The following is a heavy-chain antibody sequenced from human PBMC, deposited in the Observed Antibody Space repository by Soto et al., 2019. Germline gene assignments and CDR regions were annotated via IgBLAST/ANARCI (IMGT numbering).Heavy chain of an antibody. V-gene: IGHV1-18*01. CDR1: GYTFTSYG. CDR3: ARDHPYYDFWSGYYIDY. Sequence: ASVKGSCQASGYTFTSYGSSWVRQAPGQGLEWMGWISAYNGNTNYAQKLQGRVTMTTDTSTSTAYMELRSLRSDDTAVYYCARDHPYYDFWSGYYIDYWGQGTLVTVSS. D-gene: IGHD3-3*01. J-gene: IGHJ4*02. CDR2: ISAYNGNT.